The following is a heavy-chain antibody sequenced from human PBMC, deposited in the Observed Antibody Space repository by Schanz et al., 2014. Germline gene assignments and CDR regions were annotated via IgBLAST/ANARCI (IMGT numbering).Heavy chain of an antibody. D-gene: IGHD6-25*01. Sequence: EVQLLESGGGLVQPGGSLKLSCAASGLIFSNYVMSWVRQAPGKGLEWVSTIGTSGGTNYAESVKGRFTISRDNSKNTLYLQMNSLRAEDTAVYSCAKNGGSVFDYWAQGTLVTVSS. CDR1: GLIFSNYV. V-gene: IGHV3-23*01. CDR2: IGTSGGT. CDR3: AKNGGSVFDY. J-gene: IGHJ4*02.